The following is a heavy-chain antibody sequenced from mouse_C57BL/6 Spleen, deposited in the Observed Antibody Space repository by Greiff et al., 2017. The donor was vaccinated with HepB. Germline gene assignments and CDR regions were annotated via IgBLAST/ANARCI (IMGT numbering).Heavy chain of an antibody. CDR2: INPYNGGT. J-gene: IGHJ3*01. CDR3: ARDGNAWFAY. V-gene: IGHV1-19*01. CDR1: GYTFTDYY. D-gene: IGHD1-1*01. Sequence: EVQRVESGPVLVKPGASVKMSCKASGYTFTDYYMNWVKQSHGKSLEWIGVINPYNGGTSYNQKFKGKATLTVDKSSSTAYMELNSLTSEDSAVYYCARDGNAWFAYWGQGTLVTVSA.